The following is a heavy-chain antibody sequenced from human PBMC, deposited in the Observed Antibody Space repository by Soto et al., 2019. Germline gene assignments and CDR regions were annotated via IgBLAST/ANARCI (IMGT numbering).Heavy chain of an antibody. CDR1: GFTFSSFA. CDR3: ARPSAGGGYYYYMDV. Sequence: GGSLRLSCAASGFTFSSFAMSWVRQAPGKGLQWVSSISGHSGSTYYTDSVKSRFTISRDNSKNTLYLQMNSLRAEDTAVYYCARPSAGGGYYYYMDVWGKGTTVTVSS. CDR2: ISGHSGST. D-gene: IGHD3-16*01. J-gene: IGHJ6*03. V-gene: IGHV3-23*01.